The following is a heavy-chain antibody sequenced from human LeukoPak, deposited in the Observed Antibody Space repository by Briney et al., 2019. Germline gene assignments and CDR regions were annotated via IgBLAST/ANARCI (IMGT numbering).Heavy chain of an antibody. CDR2: INPNSGGT. CDR3: ARDWGYDILTGYYFDY. J-gene: IGHJ4*02. D-gene: IGHD3-9*01. CDR1: GYTFTGYY. Sequence: ASVKVSCKASGYTFTGYYMHWVRQAPGQGLEWMGWINPNSGGTNYAQKFQGRVTMTRDTSISTAYMELSRLRSDDAAVYYCARDWGYDILTGYYFDYWGQGTLVTVSS. V-gene: IGHV1-2*02.